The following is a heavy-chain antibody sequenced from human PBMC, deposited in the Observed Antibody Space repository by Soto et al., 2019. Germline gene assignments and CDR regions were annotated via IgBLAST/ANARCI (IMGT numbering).Heavy chain of an antibody. CDR2: ISISSSYI. Sequence: GGSLRLSCAASGFTFSSYSMNWVRQAPGKGLEWVSSISISSSYIYYADSVKGRFTISRDNAKNSLYLQMNSLRAEDTAVYYCARDLDILTGYYKGGDFDYWGQGTLVTVSS. D-gene: IGHD3-9*01. CDR3: ARDLDILTGYYKGGDFDY. CDR1: GFTFSSYS. J-gene: IGHJ4*02. V-gene: IGHV3-21*01.